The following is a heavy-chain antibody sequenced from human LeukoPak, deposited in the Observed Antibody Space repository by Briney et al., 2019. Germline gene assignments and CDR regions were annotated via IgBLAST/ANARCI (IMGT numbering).Heavy chain of an antibody. J-gene: IGHJ5*02. CDR1: GFTFDDYA. Sequence: GGSLRLSCAASGFTFDDYAMHWVRQAPGKGLEWVSGISWSSGNMGYADSVKGRFTISRDNAKNTLYLQMNSLRAEDTAVYYCARVGVLGNKNWLDPWGQGTLVTVSS. CDR3: ARVGVLGNKNWLDP. V-gene: IGHV3-9*01. CDR2: ISWSSGNM. D-gene: IGHD4-23*01.